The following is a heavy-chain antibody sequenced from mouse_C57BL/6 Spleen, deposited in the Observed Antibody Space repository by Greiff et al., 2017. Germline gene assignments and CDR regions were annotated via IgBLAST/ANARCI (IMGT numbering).Heavy chain of an antibody. CDR3: ARGDYPAWFAY. D-gene: IGHD1-1*02. CDR2: IDPKSGGT. J-gene: IGHJ3*01. V-gene: IGHV1-72*01. CDR1: GYTFTSYW. Sequence: QVQLQQPGAELVKPGASVKLSCKASGYTFTSYWMHWVKPRPGRGLEWLGRIDPKSGGTKYNEKFKSKATLTVDKPPSTAYMQLSSLTSEDSAVYYCARGDYPAWFAYWGQGTLVTVSA.